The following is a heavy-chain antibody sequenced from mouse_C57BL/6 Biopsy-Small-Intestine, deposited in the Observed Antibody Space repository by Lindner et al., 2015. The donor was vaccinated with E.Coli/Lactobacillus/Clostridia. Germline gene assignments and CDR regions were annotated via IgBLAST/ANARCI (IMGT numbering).Heavy chain of an antibody. J-gene: IGHJ3*01. D-gene: IGHD1-1*01. Sequence: VQLQESGPELVKPGASVKLSCKASGYTFTSYDINWVKQRPGQGLEWIGWIYPRGGSTKYNEKFKGKATLTVDTSSSTAYMGLHSLTSEDSAVYFCARRYGSSWSWFAYWGQGTLVTVSA. CDR1: GYTFTSYD. V-gene: IGHV1-85*01. CDR2: IYPRGGST. CDR3: ARRYGSSWSWFAY.